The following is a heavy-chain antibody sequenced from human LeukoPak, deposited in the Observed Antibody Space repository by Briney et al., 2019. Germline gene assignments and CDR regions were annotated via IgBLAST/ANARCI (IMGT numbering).Heavy chain of an antibody. CDR3: ARGDYGDPVDY. CDR2: IYSGGST. CDR1: GFTVSSNY. Sequence: GGSLRLSCAASGFTVSSNYMSWVRQAPGKGLEWVSVIYSGGSTYYADSVKGRFTISRDNSKNTLYLQMNSLRAGDTAVYYCARGDYGDPVDYWGQGTLVTVSS. J-gene: IGHJ4*02. V-gene: IGHV3-66*01. D-gene: IGHD4-17*01.